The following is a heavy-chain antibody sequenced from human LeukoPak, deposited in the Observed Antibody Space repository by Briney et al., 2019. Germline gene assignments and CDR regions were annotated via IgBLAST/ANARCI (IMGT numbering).Heavy chain of an antibody. CDR1: GFIFTSSA. D-gene: IGHD2-21*02. V-gene: IGHV1-58*01. J-gene: IGHJ4*02. CDR2: IVVGSGNT. Sequence: EASVKVSCKASGFIFTSSAVQWVRQARGQRLEWIGWIVVGSGNTNYAQKFQERVTITRDMSTSTVYMELSSLRSEDTAVYYCAADHEAYCGGDCYSYWGQGILVTVSS. CDR3: AADHEAYCGGDCYSY.